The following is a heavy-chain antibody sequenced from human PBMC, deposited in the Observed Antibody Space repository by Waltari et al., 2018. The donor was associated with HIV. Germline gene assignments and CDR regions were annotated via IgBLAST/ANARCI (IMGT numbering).Heavy chain of an antibody. CDR2: INSDGSST. Sequence: EVQLVESGGGSVQTGGSLRLSCADSGFTFSSYWMHWVGQAPGKGLVWVSRINSDGSSTSYADSVKGRFTISRDNAKNTVYLQMSSLRAEDTAVYYCARAGRDGKLPPDYWGQGTLVTVSS. D-gene: IGHD1-26*01. CDR3: ARAGRDGKLPPDY. V-gene: IGHV3-74*01. J-gene: IGHJ4*02. CDR1: GFTFSSYW.